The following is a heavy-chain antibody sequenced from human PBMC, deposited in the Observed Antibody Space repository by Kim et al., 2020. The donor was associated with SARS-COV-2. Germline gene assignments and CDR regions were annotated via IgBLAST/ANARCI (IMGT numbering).Heavy chain of an antibody. Sequence: GGSLRLSCEASGFTFSSYSMHWVRQAPGKGLEWVAVISSDGSNKAYGDPVRGRFTISRDNSKNTLYLQMNSLRADDTAVYYCASPPWHDSNGLAHGMDVWGQGTTVAVSS. CDR3: ASPPWHDSNGLAHGMDV. V-gene: IGHV3-30*04. CDR1: GFTFSSYS. CDR2: ISSDGSNK. D-gene: IGHD3-22*01. J-gene: IGHJ6*02.